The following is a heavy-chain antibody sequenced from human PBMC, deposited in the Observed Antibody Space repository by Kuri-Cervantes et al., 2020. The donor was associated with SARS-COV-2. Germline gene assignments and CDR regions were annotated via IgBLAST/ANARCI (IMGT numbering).Heavy chain of an antibody. Sequence: LSLTCAVSGDSISSSNWWSWVRRPPGKGLEWVAFIRYDESNKYYADSVKGRFTISRDNSKSTLYLQMNSLRAEDTAVYYCANVRADAFDIWGQGTMVTVSS. J-gene: IGHJ3*02. CDR1: GDSISSSNW. V-gene: IGHV3-30*02. D-gene: IGHD2-8*01. CDR2: IRYDESNK. CDR3: ANVRADAFDI.